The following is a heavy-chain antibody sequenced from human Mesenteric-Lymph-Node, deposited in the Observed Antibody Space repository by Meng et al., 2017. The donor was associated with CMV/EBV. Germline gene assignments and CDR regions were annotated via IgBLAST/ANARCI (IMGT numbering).Heavy chain of an antibody. CDR3: ASGSYGSGSFTFDY. Sequence: KASGYSFTAYCIHWVRQAPGQGLEWMGRINTYSSATSYAQKFQGRVSMATDTSISTAYMELSGLTSDDTAMYYCASGSYGSGSFTFDYWGQGTLVTVSS. CDR1: GYSFTAYC. D-gene: IGHD3-10*01. CDR2: INTYSSAT. V-gene: IGHV1-2*06. J-gene: IGHJ4*02.